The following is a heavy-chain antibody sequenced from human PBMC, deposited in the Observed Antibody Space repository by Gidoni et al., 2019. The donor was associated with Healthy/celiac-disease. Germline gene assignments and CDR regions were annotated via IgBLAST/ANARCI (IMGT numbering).Heavy chain of an antibody. V-gene: IGHV3-21*01. J-gene: IGHJ6*02. Sequence: EVQLVESGGGLVKPGGSLRLSCAASGFPFSSYSMNWVRQAPGKGLAWVSSISSSGSTIYYADSVKGRFTISRDNAKNSLYLQMNSLRAEDTAVYYCAREGGDIVVVPAAKRRGYYYGMDVWGQGTTVTVSS. D-gene: IGHD2-2*01. CDR3: AREGGDIVVVPAAKRRGYYYGMDV. CDR2: ISSSGSTI. CDR1: GFPFSSYS.